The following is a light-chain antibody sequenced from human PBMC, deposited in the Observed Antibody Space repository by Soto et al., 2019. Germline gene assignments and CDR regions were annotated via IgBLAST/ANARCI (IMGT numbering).Light chain of an antibody. J-gene: IGKJ2*01. CDR1: QSISSC. V-gene: IGKV1-39*01. Sequence: DIQITQSPSSLSASVGDRVTITCRASQSISSCLNWYQHKPGRPPRLLIFASSILEGGVPSRFSGSGSDAYFTLTIDSLQPEDDSTYYCQHSYITPRYTFGQGTKVEIK. CDR2: ASS. CDR3: QHSYITPRYT.